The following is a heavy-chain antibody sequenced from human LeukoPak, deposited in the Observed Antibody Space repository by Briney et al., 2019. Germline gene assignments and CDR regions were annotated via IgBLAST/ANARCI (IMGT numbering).Heavy chain of an antibody. D-gene: IGHD5-18*01. CDR1: GFTFSNYT. Sequence: GGSLRLSCAASGFTFSNYTISWVRQAPGKRLEWVSFITSNSSYIYYAYSVKGRFTISRDNAKNSLYLQMNSLTAEDTAVYYCARYTDYSYGYGDFDYWGQGTMVTVSS. CDR2: ITSNSSYI. CDR3: ARYTDYSYGYGDFDY. V-gene: IGHV3-21*01. J-gene: IGHJ4*02.